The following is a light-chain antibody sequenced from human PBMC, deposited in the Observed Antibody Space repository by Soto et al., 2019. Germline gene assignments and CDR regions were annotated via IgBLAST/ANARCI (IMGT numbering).Light chain of an antibody. CDR2: GVY. V-gene: IGKV3D-15*01. J-gene: IGKJ4*01. CDR1: QSVSSY. CDR3: QRYNNWPLT. Sequence: ETVLTQSPATLSLSPGERATLSCRASQSVSSYLAWYQQKPGQAPRLLIYGVYTRAPGIPARFSGSGSGTEFTLTISSLQSEDFAIYYCQRYNNWPLTFGGGTKVDIK.